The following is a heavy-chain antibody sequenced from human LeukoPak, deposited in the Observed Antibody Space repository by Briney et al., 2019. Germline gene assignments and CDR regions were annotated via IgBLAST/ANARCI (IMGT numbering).Heavy chain of an antibody. D-gene: IGHD2-15*01. CDR1: GFTFSNYW. Sequence: PGGSLRLSCAASGFTFSNYWMHWVRHAPGKGLVWVSRINSDGSSTSYADSVKGRFTISRDNAKNTLYLQMNSLRAEDTAVYYCARAFVAATPVRWGQGTLVTVSS. V-gene: IGHV3-74*01. CDR2: INSDGSST. CDR3: ARAFVAATPVR. J-gene: IGHJ4*02.